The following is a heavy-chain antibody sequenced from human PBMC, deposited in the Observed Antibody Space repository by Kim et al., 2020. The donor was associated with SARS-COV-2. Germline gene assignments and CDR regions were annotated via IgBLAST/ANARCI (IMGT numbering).Heavy chain of an antibody. CDR3: PRLHRWFGWLQFIDY. J-gene: IGHJ4*02. CDR1: GYSFTSYW. D-gene: IGHD5-12*01. Sequence: GESLKVSCKGSGYSFTSYWIGWVRQMPGKGLEWMGIIYPGDSDTRYSPSFQGQVTISADKSISTAYLQWSSLKASDTAMYYCPRLHRWFGWLQFIDYWGQGTLVTVSS. CDR2: IYPGDSDT. V-gene: IGHV5-51*01.